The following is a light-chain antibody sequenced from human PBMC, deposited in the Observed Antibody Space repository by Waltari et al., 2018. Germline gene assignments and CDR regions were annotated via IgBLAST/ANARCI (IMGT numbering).Light chain of an antibody. CDR3: LQDYNYPLT. CDR1: QGIRND. CDR2: AAY. J-gene: IGKJ3*01. V-gene: IGKV1-6*01. Sequence: AIQMTQSPSSLSASVGDRVTITCRASQGIRNDLGWYQQKPWKAPKLLIYAAYSLQSGVPSRCSGSGSGTDFTLTISSLQPEDFATYYCLQDYNYPLTFGPGTKVDIK.